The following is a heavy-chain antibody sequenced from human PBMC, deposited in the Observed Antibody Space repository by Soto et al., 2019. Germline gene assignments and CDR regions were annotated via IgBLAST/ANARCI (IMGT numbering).Heavy chain of an antibody. CDR1: GGSISSGDYY. CDR2: IYYSGST. D-gene: IGHD3-22*01. J-gene: IGHJ4*02. CDR3: ARDTHYYDSSGYPIVV. V-gene: IGHV4-30-4*01. Sequence: SETLSLTCTVSGGSISSGDYYWSWIRQPPGKGLEWIGYIYYSGSTCYNPSLKSRVTISVDTSKNQFSLKLSSVTAADTAVYYCARDTHYYDSSGYPIVVWGQGTLVTVSS.